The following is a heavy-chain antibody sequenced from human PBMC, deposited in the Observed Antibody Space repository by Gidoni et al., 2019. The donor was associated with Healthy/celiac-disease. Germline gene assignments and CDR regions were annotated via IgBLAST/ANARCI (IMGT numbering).Heavy chain of an antibody. J-gene: IGHJ4*02. Sequence: QVQLVQSGAEVKKPGASVKVSCKASGYTFTSYYMHWVRQAPGQGLEWMGIINPSGGSTSYAQKFQGGVTMTRDTSTSTVYMELSSLRSEDTAVYYCARDLGSKKGVDYWGQGTLVTVSS. V-gene: IGHV1-46*01. CDR2: INPSGGST. CDR3: ARDLGSKKGVDY. D-gene: IGHD2-2*01. CDR1: GYTFTSYY.